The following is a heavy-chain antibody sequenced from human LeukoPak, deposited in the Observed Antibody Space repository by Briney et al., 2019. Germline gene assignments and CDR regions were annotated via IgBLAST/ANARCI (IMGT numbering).Heavy chain of an antibody. Sequence: PSETLSLTCTVSGGSITSYNYYWSWIRQPPGKGLEWIGEINHSGSTNYNPSLKSRVTISVDTSKNQFSLKLSSVTAADTAVYYCARHARGKQGGSGWYFHHNPRFDPWGQGTLVTVSS. CDR1: GGSITSYNYY. V-gene: IGHV4-39*01. J-gene: IGHJ5*02. CDR2: INHSGST. CDR3: ARHARGKQGGSGWYFHHNPRFDP. D-gene: IGHD6-19*01.